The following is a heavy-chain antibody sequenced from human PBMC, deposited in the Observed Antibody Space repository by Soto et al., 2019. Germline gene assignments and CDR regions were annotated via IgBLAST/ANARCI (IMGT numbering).Heavy chain of an antibody. V-gene: IGHV4-4*02. CDR1: GGSISSSNW. CDR3: ARRIYGDWYFDL. Sequence: QVQLQESSPGLVKPSGTLSLTCAVSGGSISSSNWWSWVRQPPGKGLEWIGEIFHSGSTNSNPPLKSRVTISLDTSKNPFSLKLSSVTAADMAVYYCARRIYGDWYFDLWGRGTLVTVSS. D-gene: IGHD3-16*01. CDR2: IFHSGST. J-gene: IGHJ2*01.